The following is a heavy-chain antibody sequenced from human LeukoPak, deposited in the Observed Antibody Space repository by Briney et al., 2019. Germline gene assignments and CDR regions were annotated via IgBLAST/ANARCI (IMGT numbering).Heavy chain of an antibody. Sequence: GGSLRLSCAASGFTFSTYAMDWVRRAPGKGLEWVSYITSSSSSIFYADSVRGRFTISRDNAKNSLYLQMNSLGVDDSAVYYCARVSTCSGGSCLGSWGQGTLVTVSS. CDR3: ARVSTCSGGSCLGS. D-gene: IGHD2-15*01. CDR2: ITSSSSSI. J-gene: IGHJ5*02. CDR1: GFTFSTYA. V-gene: IGHV3-48*04.